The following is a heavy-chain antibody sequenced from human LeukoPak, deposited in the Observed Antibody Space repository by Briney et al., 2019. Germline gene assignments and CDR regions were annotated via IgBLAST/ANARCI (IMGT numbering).Heavy chain of an antibody. V-gene: IGHV3-7*01. J-gene: IGHJ5*02. D-gene: IGHD6-13*01. CDR3: ARDLYHSSSWYRSGWFDP. CDR1: GFTFSSYW. CDR2: IKQDGSEK. Sequence: GGSLRLSCAASGFTFSSYWMSWVRQAPGKWPERVANIKQDGSEKYYVDSVKGRFTISRDNAKNSLYLQMNSLRAEDTAVYYCARDLYHSSSWYRSGWFDPWGQGTLVTVSS.